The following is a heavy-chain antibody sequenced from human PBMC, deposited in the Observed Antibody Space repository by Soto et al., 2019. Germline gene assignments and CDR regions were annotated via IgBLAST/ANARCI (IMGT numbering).Heavy chain of an antibody. CDR3: ARDWGITRGQGVPKNSSPNYYGLDI. Sequence: CKASCYTVRSYFIHGVGQAHGSGLEWMGIINPSGGRTNNAQQFQGRVTMTRDTSTSTVYMELSSLRSEDTAVYFCARDWGITRGQGVPKNSSPNYYGLDISGQGPTGTVSS. J-gene: IGHJ6*02. D-gene: IGHD3-10*01. V-gene: IGHV1-46*01. CDR1: CYTVRSYF. CDR2: INPSGGRT.